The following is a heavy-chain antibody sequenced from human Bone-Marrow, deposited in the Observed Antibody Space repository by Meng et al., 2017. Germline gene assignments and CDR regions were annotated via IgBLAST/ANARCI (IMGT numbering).Heavy chain of an antibody. J-gene: IGHJ1*01. CDR1: GFTFSSYA. CDR2: ISGSGGST. CDR3: AKDQDGSGSYYSEYFQH. Sequence: GESLKISCAASGFTFSSYAMSWVRQAPGKGLEWVSAISGSGGSTYYADSEKGRFTISRDNSKNTLYLQMNSLRAEDTAVYYCAKDQDGSGSYYSEYFQHWGQGTLVTVSS. V-gene: IGHV3-23*01. D-gene: IGHD1-26*01.